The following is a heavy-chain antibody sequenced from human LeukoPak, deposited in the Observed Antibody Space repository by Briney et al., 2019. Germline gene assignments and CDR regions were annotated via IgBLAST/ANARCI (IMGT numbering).Heavy chain of an antibody. CDR2: INPSGGST. V-gene: IGHV1-46*01. CDR1: XXTFTSXY. CDR3: AGEEGSSYYFDY. Sequence: SXXTFTSXYMXXVRQAPGQGLEWRGIINPSGGSTSYAQKFQGRVTMTRDTSTSTVYMELSSLRSEDTAVYYCAGEEGSSYYFDYWGQGTLVTVSS. J-gene: IGHJ4*02. D-gene: IGHD6-6*01.